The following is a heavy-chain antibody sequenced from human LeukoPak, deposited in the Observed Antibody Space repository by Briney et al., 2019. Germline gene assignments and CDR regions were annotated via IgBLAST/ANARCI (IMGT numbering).Heavy chain of an antibody. Sequence: SETLSLTCTVSGNSFGDYYWSWIRQPAGKGLEWIGSIYHSGSTYNNPSLKSRVTISVDTPKNQFSLKLTSVTAADTAVYYCARGGGNGGGWVGHYYYMDVWGKGTTVTASS. CDR1: GNSFGDYY. CDR3: ARGGGNGGGWVGHYYYMDV. D-gene: IGHD4-23*01. CDR2: IYHSGST. V-gene: IGHV4-38-2*02. J-gene: IGHJ6*03.